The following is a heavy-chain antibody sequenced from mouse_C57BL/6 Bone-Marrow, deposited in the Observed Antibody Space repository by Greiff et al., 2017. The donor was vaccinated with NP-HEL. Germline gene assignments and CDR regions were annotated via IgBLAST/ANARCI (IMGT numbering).Heavy chain of an antibody. Sequence: EVHLVESGGGLVKPGGSLKLSCAASGFTFSSYAMSWVRQTPEKRLEWVATISDGGSYTYYPDNVKGRFTISRDNAKNNLYLQMSHLKSEDTAMYYCAIITTFDYWGQGTTLTVSS. J-gene: IGHJ2*01. CDR3: AIITTFDY. CDR2: ISDGGSYT. V-gene: IGHV5-4*01. CDR1: GFTFSSYA. D-gene: IGHD1-1*01.